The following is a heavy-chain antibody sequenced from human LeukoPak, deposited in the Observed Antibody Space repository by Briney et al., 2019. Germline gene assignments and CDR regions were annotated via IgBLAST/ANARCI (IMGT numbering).Heavy chain of an antibody. CDR2: INHSGST. V-gene: IGHV4-34*01. CDR3: ARGPNYYDSSGYFGGRPYYYYYGMDV. Sequence: SETLSLTCAVYGGSFSGYYWSWLRQPPGKGLEWIGEINHSGSTNYNPSLTSRVTISVDTSKNQFSLKLSSVTAADTAVYYCARGPNYYDSSGYFGGRPYYYYYGMDVWGQGTTVTVSS. D-gene: IGHD3-22*01. CDR1: GGSFSGYY. J-gene: IGHJ6*02.